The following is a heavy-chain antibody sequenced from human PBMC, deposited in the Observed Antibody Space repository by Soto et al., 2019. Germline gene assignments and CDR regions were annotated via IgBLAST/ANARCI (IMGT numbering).Heavy chain of an antibody. J-gene: IGHJ5*02. D-gene: IGHD3-16*01. CDR2: MNPNSGNT. V-gene: IGHV1-8*01. Sequence: GASVKVSCKASGYTFTSYDINWVRQATGQGLEWMGWMNPNSGNTGYAQKFQGRVAMTRNTSISTAYMELSSLRSEDTAVYYCARTVLRGGWFDPWGQGTLVTVSS. CDR3: ARTVLRGGWFDP. CDR1: GYTFTSYD.